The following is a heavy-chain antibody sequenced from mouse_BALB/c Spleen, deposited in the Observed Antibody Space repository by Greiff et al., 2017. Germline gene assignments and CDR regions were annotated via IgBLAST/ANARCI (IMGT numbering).Heavy chain of an antibody. D-gene: IGHD3-1*01. Sequence: VQLLQSGPDLEKPGASVKISCKASGFSFTGYNMYWVKQSNGKSLEWIGNIDPYYGGTSYNQKFKGKVTLTIDKSTSTAYMQLKSLTSEDSAIYCSASSGFVTTMAFTYWGQGTTLTVSS. CDR2: IDPYYGGT. CDR1: GFSFTGYN. V-gene: IGHV1S135*01. CDR3: ASSGFVTTMAFTY. J-gene: IGHJ2*01.